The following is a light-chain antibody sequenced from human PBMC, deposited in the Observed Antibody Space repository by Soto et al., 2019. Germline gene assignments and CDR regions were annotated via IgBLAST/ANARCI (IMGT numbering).Light chain of an antibody. CDR3: SSYTTSNTRQIV. V-gene: IGLV2-14*03. CDR1: SSDVGGYNY. Sequence: QSALTQPASVSGSPGHSITISCTGTSSDVGGYNYVSWYQHHPGKAPKLIIYDASNRPSGVSIRFSGSKSDNTASLTISGLQPEDEADYHCSSYTTSNTRQIVFGTGTKVTVL. J-gene: IGLJ1*01. CDR2: DAS.